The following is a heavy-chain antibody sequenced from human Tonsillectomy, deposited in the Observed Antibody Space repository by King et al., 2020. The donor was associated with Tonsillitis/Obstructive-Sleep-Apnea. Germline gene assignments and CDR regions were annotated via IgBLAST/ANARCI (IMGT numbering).Heavy chain of an antibody. CDR2: ISHTGRT. Sequence: HVQLQQWGAGLLKPSETLSLSCAVYGGSFSSDYLSGVRQPPGKGLEWIGEISHTGRTNSNASLKSRVTISVDTSKNQFSLRLSSVTAAATAVYFCPRALLFKKNYYFFYMDVWGKGTTVTVSS. J-gene: IGHJ6*03. CDR3: PRALLFKKNYYFFYMDV. D-gene: IGHD3-3*01. V-gene: IGHV4-34*01. CDR1: GGSFSSDY.